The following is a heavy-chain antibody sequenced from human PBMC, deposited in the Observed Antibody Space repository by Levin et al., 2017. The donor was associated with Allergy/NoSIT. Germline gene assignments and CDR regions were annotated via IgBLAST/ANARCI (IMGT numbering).Heavy chain of an antibody. D-gene: IGHD6-13*01. Sequence: LSLTCAASGFNFRGYAMTWVRQAPGKGLEWVSFISGSGDSTYYADSAKGRFTISRDNSKNTLYLQMNSLRAEDTAIYYCAKDRIAATVSTSFAYWGQGTPVTVSS. J-gene: IGHJ4*02. CDR3: AKDRIAATVSTSFAY. CDR2: ISGSGDST. CDR1: GFNFRGYA. V-gene: IGHV3-23*01.